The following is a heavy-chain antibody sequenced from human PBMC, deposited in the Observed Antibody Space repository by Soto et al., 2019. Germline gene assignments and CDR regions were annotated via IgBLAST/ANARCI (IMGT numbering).Heavy chain of an antibody. V-gene: IGHV3-64*01. D-gene: IGHD2-2*01. CDR3: ARFRVYNMASCYGDFAY. CDR1: GFSFSSYA. J-gene: IGHJ4*02. Sequence: GGSVRLSCAASGFSFSSYAMHWVRQAPGKGLEYVSAISSNGGSTYYANSVKGRFTISRDNSKNTLYLQMGSLRAEDMAVYYYARFRVYNMASCYGDFAYWDKEPRV. CDR2: ISSNGGST.